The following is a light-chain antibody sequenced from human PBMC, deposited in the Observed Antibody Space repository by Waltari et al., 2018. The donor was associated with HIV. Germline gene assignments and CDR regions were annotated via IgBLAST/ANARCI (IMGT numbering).Light chain of an antibody. J-gene: IGKJ4*01. Sequence: DIVMTQSPDSLSVSLGERATINCKSSQSLLFGSNNKNRLAWYQQRPGQPPKLLISWASTRESGVPDRFIGSGSGTDFTLTINSLQAEDVAVYYCQQFSLSPPLTFGGGTKVEIK. CDR1: QSLLFGSNNKNR. V-gene: IGKV4-1*01. CDR3: QQFSLSPPLT. CDR2: WAS.